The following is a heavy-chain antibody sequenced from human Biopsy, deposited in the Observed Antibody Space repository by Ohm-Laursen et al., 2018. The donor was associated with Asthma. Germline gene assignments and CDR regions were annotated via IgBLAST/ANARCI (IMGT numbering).Heavy chain of an antibody. Sequence: SETLSLTCTVSGGSMSSSSYYWGWIRQPPGKGLEWMGSISYTGSAYHTSSLKSRVTISVDTSKNHFSLKLSSVTAADTAAYYCARHWDWGSFFDYWGQGTPVTVSS. D-gene: IGHD7-27*01. J-gene: IGHJ4*02. V-gene: IGHV4-39*01. CDR2: ISYTGSA. CDR1: GGSMSSSSYY. CDR3: ARHWDWGSFFDY.